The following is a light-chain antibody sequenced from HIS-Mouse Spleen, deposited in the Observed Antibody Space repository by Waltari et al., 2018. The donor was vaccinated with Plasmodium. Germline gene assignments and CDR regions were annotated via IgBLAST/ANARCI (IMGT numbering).Light chain of an antibody. J-gene: IGKJ3*01. CDR1: QSVSST. CDR3: QQYNNWSFT. Sequence: EIVMTQSPATLSVSPGERATLPCRASQSVSSTLPGYQQKPGQAPRLRIYGASTRATGIPARFSGSGSGTEFTLTISSLQSEDFAVYYCQQYNNWSFTFGPGTKVDIK. CDR2: GAS. V-gene: IGKV3-15*01.